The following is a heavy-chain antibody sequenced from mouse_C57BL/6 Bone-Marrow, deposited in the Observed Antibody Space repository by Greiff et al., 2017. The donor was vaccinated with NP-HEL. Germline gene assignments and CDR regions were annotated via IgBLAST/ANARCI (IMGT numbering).Heavy chain of an antibody. V-gene: IGHV5-12*01. CDR2: ISNGGGST. CDR3: ARLEGLRRYFDV. D-gene: IGHD2-4*01. J-gene: IGHJ1*03. Sequence: EVHLVESGGGLVQPGGSLKLSCAASGFTFSDYYMYWVRQTPEKRLEWVAYISNGGGSTYYPDTEKGRFTISRDNAKNTLYLQMSRLKSEDTAMYYCARLEGLRRYFDVWGTGTTVTVSS. CDR1: GFTFSDYY.